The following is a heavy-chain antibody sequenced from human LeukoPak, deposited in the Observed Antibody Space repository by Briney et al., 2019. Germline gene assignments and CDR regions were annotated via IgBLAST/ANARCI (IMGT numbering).Heavy chain of an antibody. V-gene: IGHV4-39*01. CDR2: IYYSGST. D-gene: IGHD2-2*01. Sequence: PSETLSLTCTVSGGSISSSSYYWGWIRQPPGNGLEWIGSIYYSGSTYYNPSLKSRVTISVDTSKNQFSLKLSSVTAADTAVYYCASGSLGYCSSTSCLNPDAFDIWGQGTMVTVSS. CDR3: ASGSLGYCSSTSCLNPDAFDI. CDR1: GGSISSSSYY. J-gene: IGHJ3*02.